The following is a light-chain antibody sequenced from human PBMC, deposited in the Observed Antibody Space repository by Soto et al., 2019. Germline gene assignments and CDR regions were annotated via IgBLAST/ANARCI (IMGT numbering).Light chain of an antibody. CDR1: SSDVGGYNY. Sequence: QSALTQPASVSGSPGQSITISCTGTSSDVGGYNYVSWYQQHPGKAPKLMIYEVSNRPSGVSNRFSGSKSGNTASLTISGVQAEDEADYYCSSYTRSSTRVFGTGTKLTVL. CDR2: EVS. CDR3: SSYTRSSTRV. J-gene: IGLJ1*01. V-gene: IGLV2-14*01.